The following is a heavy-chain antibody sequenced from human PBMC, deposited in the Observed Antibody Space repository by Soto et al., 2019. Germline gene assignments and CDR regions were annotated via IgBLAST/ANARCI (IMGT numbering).Heavy chain of an antibody. J-gene: IGHJ4*01. D-gene: IGHD1-26*01. Sequence: PSETLSLTCTVSGGSISSYYWSWIRQPPGKGLEWIGYIYYSGSTNYNPSLKSRVTISVDTSKNQFSLKLSSVTAADTAVYYCARRPTASDWCFDSRGHGPLVTVSS. CDR1: GGSISSYY. CDR2: IYYSGST. CDR3: ARRPTASDWCFDS. V-gene: IGHV4-59*08.